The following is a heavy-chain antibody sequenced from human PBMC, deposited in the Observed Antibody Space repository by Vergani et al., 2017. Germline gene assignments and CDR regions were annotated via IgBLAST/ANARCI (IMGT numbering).Heavy chain of an antibody. CDR2: ISGSGGST. Sequence: EVQLLESGGGLVQPGGSLRLSCAASGFTFSSYAMSWVRQAPGKGLEWVSAISGSGGSTYYADSVKGRVTSSRDNYKNTLYLHMTSLRAEDTAVYVCAKEISSWYYFDYWGQGTLVTVSS. D-gene: IGHD6-13*01. J-gene: IGHJ4*02. CDR1: GFTFSSYA. V-gene: IGHV3-23*01. CDR3: AKEISSWYYFDY.